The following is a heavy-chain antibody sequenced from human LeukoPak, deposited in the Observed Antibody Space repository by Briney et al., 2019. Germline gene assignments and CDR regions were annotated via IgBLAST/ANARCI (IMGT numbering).Heavy chain of an antibody. CDR3: ARDLLAAAGTLYFDY. V-gene: IGHV1-8*03. CDR1: GYSFTNYD. Sequence: AASVKVSCKASGYSFTNYDINWVRQATGQGLEWMGWMNPKSGDTGYSQKFQGRVFITRDTSINTAYMELSRLRSDDTAVYYCARDLLAAAGTLYFDYWGQGTLVTVSS. J-gene: IGHJ4*02. CDR2: MNPKSGDT. D-gene: IGHD6-13*01.